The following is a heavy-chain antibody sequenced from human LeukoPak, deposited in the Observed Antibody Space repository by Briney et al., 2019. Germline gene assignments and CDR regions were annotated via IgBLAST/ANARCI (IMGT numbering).Heavy chain of an antibody. CDR3: ARGSHHYYDSSGFLGY. CDR1: GDSISSYY. D-gene: IGHD3-22*01. J-gene: IGHJ4*02. CDR2: TYYSGRT. Sequence: SETLSLTCTVSGDSISSYYWSWIRQPPGKGLELIGYTYYSGRTNYNPSLKSRVTIIVDTSKNQFSLKLSSVTAADTAVYYCARGSHHYYDSSGFLGYWGQGTLVTVSS. V-gene: IGHV4-59*01.